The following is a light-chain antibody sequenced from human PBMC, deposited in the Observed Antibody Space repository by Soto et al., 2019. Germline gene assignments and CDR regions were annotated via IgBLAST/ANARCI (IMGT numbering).Light chain of an antibody. CDR2: DAS. Sequence: EIVLTQSPDTLSLSPGERATLSCRASQSVSSYLAWYQQKPGQAPRLLIYDASNRATGIPARFSGSGSGTDFTLTICSLEPEDFAVYYCQQRSNWPPEINFGQGTRLEIK. CDR3: QQRSNWPPEIN. V-gene: IGKV3-11*01. CDR1: QSVSSY. J-gene: IGKJ5*01.